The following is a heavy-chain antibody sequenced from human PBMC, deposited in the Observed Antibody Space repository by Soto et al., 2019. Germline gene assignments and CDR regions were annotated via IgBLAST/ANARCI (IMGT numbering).Heavy chain of an antibody. V-gene: IGHV1-8*01. CDR1: GYTFTSYD. D-gene: IGHD3-10*01. CDR2: MNPNSGNT. J-gene: IGHJ6*03. CDR3: ARAYGSGSYYNSAYYYYYYMDV. Sequence: ASVKVSCKASGYTFTSYDINWVRQATGQGLERMGWMNPNSGNTGYAQKFQGRVTMTRNTSISTAYMELSSLRSEDTAVYYCARAYGSGSYYNSAYYYYYYMDVWGKRTKVTVSS.